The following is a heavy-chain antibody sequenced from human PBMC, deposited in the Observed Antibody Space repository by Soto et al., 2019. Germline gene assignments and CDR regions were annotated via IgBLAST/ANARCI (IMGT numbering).Heavy chain of an antibody. J-gene: IGHJ4*02. Sequence: QVQRVESGGGVVQPGRSLRLSCAASGFPFTTYGMHWVREGPGKGLEWVAVISYDGSNKFYADSVKGRFTISRDNSKNTLYLQMNSLRPEDTALYYCVGGQYYFDYRGQGTLVIVSS. V-gene: IGHV3-30*03. CDR3: VGGQYYFDY. D-gene: IGHD3-10*01. CDR2: ISYDGSNK. CDR1: GFPFTTYG.